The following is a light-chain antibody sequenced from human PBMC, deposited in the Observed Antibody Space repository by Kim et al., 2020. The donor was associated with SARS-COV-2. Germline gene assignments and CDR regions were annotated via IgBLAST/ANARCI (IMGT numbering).Light chain of an antibody. CDR1: SSNIGSNT. V-gene: IGLV1-44*01. CDR3: ATWDDSLNAVV. Sequence: ELTQPPSASGTPGQRVTISCSGSSSNIGSNTVNWYQQLPGTAPTLLIYSNNQRPSGVPDRFSGSKSGTSASLAISGLQSEDEADYYCATWDDSLNAVVFGGGTQLTVL. CDR2: SNN. J-gene: IGLJ3*02.